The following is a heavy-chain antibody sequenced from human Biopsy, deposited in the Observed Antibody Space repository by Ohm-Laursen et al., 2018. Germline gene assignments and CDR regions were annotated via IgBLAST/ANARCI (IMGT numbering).Heavy chain of an antibody. D-gene: IGHD1-1*01. CDR2: IYYSGST. CDR1: GGSISSDY. Sequence: SETLSLTCTVSGGSISSDYWSWIRQTPGKGLEWIGYIYYSGSTNYNPSLKSRVTISVDTSKNQFSLRLNSVTAADTAVYYCARTTNKSGLPYYYFYGMDVWGQGTTVTVSS. CDR3: ARTTNKSGLPYYYFYGMDV. V-gene: IGHV4-59*01. J-gene: IGHJ6*02.